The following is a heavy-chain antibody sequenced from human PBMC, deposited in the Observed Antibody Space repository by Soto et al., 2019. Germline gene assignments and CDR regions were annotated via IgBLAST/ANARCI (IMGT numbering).Heavy chain of an antibody. J-gene: IGHJ5*02. CDR1: EYTFRDYW. CDR2: IFPGDSKA. Sequence: PGESLKISCHGSEYTFRDYWIGWVRQKPGKGLEWMGIIFPGDSKARYSPSFQGQVTFSVDKSIRTAYLQWSSLKASDSAMYFCARGIGYQLLAGYEPWGQGTLVTVSS. CDR3: ARGIGYQLLAGYEP. D-gene: IGHD2-2*01. V-gene: IGHV5-51*01.